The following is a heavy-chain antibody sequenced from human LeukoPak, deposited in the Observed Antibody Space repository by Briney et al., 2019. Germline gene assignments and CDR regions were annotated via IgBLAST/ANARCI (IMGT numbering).Heavy chain of an antibody. J-gene: IGHJ4*02. V-gene: IGHV4-39*07. CDR2: NSGST. CDR1: GGSISSSSYL. CDR3: ARKPMIVGKYFDY. D-gene: IGHD3-22*01. Sequence: SETLSLTCTVSGGSISSSSYLWGWIRQPPGKGLEWIGNNSGSTYYNPSLKSRVTISVDTSKNQFSLKLSSVTAADTAVYYCARKPMIVGKYFDYWGQGTLVTVSS.